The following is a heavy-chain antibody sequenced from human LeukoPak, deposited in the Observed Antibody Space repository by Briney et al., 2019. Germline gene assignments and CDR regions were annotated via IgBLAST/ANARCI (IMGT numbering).Heavy chain of an antibody. CDR2: THGDATT. V-gene: IGHV3-53*04. CDR1: GFSVSVYY. D-gene: IGHD2-8*01. CDR3: ARVLYGSFDS. Sequence: GGSLRLSCAASGFSVSVYYMTWVRQAPGKGLEWVSVTHGDATTHYADSVKGRFSISRHNSMNTQFLQLNNLSPEDTAIYYCARVLYGSFDSWGQGALVTVSS. J-gene: IGHJ4*02.